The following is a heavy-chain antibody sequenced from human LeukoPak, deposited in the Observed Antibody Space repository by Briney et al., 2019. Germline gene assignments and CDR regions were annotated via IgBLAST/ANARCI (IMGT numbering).Heavy chain of an antibody. V-gene: IGHV4-31*03. Sequence: SQTLSLTCTVSGGSISSGGYYWSWIRQHPGKGLEWIRYIYYSGTTYYNPSLKSRVTITVDPSKNLFSLKLSSVTAADTAVYYCARVGPYCTNGVCYDAFDIWSQGRMVTVHS. J-gene: IGHJ3*02. CDR1: GGSISSGGYY. D-gene: IGHD2-8*01. CDR2: IYYSGTT. CDR3: ARVGPYCTNGVCYDAFDI.